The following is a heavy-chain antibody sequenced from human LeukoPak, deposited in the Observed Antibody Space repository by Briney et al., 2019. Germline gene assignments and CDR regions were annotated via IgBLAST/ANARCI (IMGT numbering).Heavy chain of an antibody. J-gene: IGHJ4*02. V-gene: IGHV3-48*01. Sequence: GGSLRLSCAASGFTFSSYSMNWVRQAPGKGLEWVSYISSSSSTIYYADSVKGRFTISRDNAKNSLYLQMNSLRAEDTAVYYCARDRSGSYYTLENFDYWGQGTLVTVSS. CDR1: GFTFSSYS. CDR2: ISSSSSTI. D-gene: IGHD3-10*01. CDR3: ARDRSGSYYTLENFDY.